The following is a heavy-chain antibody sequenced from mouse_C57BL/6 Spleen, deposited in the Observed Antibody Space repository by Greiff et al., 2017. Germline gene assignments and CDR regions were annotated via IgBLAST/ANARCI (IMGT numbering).Heavy chain of an antibody. CDR1: GYTFTSYW. CDR3: ARGGVAMDD. CDR2: INPSNGGT. Sequence: QVQLQQPGTELVKPGASVKLSCKASGYTFTSYWMHWVKQRPGRGLEWIGNINPSNGGTNYNAKFKSKATLTVDKSSITAYMPLRSLTSEDSAVYYCARGGVAMDDWGQGTSVTVAS. V-gene: IGHV1-53*01. J-gene: IGHJ4*01.